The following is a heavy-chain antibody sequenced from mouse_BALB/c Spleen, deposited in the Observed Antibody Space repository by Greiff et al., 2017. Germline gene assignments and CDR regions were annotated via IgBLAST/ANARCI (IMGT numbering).Heavy chain of an antibody. D-gene: IGHD1-2*01. Sequence: VQLQQSGPELVKPGASVKMSCKASGYTFTSYVMHWVKQKPGQGLEWIGYINPYNDGTKYNEKFKGKATLTSDKSSSTAYMELSSLTSEDSAVYYCARPIHYYGYWYFEVWGAGTTVTVSS. V-gene: IGHV1-14*01. CDR1: GYTFTSYV. CDR3: ARPIHYYGYWYFEV. CDR2: INPYNDGT. J-gene: IGHJ1*01.